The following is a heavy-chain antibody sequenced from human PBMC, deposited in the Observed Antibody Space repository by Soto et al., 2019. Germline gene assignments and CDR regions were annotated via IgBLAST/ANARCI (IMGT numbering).Heavy chain of an antibody. CDR3: SRLWLDYYYYGMDV. J-gene: IGHJ6*02. D-gene: IGHD5-18*01. CDR2: IIPIFGTA. V-gene: IGHV1-69*12. CDR1: GGTFSSYA. Sequence: QVQLVQSGAEVKKPGSSVKVSCKASGGTFSSYAISWVRQAPGQGLEWMGGIIPIFGTANYAQKFQGRVTITVDESTSTAYMELSSLRSEDTAVYYCSRLWLDYYYYGMDVWGQGTTVTVSS.